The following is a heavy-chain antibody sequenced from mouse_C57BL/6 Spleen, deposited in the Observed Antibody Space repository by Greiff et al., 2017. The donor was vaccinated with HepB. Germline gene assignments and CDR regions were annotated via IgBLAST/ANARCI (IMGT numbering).Heavy chain of an antibody. J-gene: IGHJ1*03. CDR2: INPSNGGT. CDR3: ARSGITTVRWYFDV. CDR1: GYTFTSYW. D-gene: IGHD1-1*01. Sequence: QVQLQQPGTELVKPGASVKLSCKASGYTFTSYWMHWVKQRPGQGLEWIGNINPSNGGTNYNEKFKSKATLTVDKSSSTAYMQLSSLTSEDSAVYYCARSGITTVRWYFDVWGTGTTVTVSS. V-gene: IGHV1-53*01.